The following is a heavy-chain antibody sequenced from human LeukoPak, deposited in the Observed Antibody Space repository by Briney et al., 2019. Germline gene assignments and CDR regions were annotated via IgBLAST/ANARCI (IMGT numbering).Heavy chain of an antibody. CDR1: GFTFSSYW. J-gene: IGHJ4*02. V-gene: IGHV3-74*03. Sequence: GGSLRLSCAASGFTFSSYWMHWVRQAPGKGLVWVSRINGDGTTTTYADSVKGRFTISRDNAENTLYLQMNSLRAEDTAVYYCARSGGHNRLDYRGQGTLVTVSS. CDR3: ARSGGHNRLDY. D-gene: IGHD2-15*01. CDR2: INGDGTTT.